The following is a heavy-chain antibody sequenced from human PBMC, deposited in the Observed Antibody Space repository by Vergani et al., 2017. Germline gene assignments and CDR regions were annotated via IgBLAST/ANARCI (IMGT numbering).Heavy chain of an antibody. J-gene: IGHJ4*02. V-gene: IGHV5-51*01. CDR2: LHPADSDT. CDR1: EYSFGNYW. CDR3: ARHTTYTDS. Sequence: EVELVQSGPEMRKPGESLKISCKGSEYSFGNYWIGWVRQMPGKGLEWMGILHPADSDTRYSPSFQGKVTISADKSIGTAFLQWDSLKASDTALYYCARHTTYTDSWGQGTLVTVSS. D-gene: IGHD1-1*01.